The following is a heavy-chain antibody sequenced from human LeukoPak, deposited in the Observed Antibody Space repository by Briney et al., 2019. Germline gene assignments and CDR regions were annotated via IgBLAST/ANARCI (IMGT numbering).Heavy chain of an antibody. V-gene: IGHV3-20*04. CDR2: INWNGGST. CDR3: ARVRGGYYSDF. J-gene: IGHJ4*02. Sequence: GGSLRLSCAASGFTFDDYGMSWVRQAPGKGLEWVSGINWNGGSTGYADSVKGRFTISRDNAKNSLYLQMSSLTAEDTAVYYCARVRGGYYSDFWGQGTLVTVSS. CDR1: GFTFDDYG. D-gene: IGHD3-22*01.